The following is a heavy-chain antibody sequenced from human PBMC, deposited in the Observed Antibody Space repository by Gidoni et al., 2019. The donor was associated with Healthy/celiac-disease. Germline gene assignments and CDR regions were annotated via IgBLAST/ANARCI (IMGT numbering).Heavy chain of an antibody. V-gene: IGHV1-8*01. CDR2: MNPNSGNT. J-gene: IGHJ5*02. Sequence: QVQLVQSGAEVKKPGASVKVSCKASGYTFTSYDINWVRQATGQGLEWMGWMNPNSGNTGYAQKFQGRVTMTRNTSISTAYMELSSLRSEDTAVYYCARGRGATRVQASPKKANWFDPWGQGTLVTVSS. CDR3: ARGRGATRVQASPKKANWFDP. CDR1: GYTFTSYD. D-gene: IGHD1-26*01.